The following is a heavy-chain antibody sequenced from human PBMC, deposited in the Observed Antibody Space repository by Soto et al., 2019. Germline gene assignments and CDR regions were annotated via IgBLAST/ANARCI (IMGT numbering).Heavy chain of an antibody. CDR2: IRSKANSYAT. J-gene: IGHJ5*02. CDR1: GYSFTSYW. D-gene: IGHD6-6*01. V-gene: IGHV3-73*01. CDR3: TRQGQMAAHARKDGFDP. Sequence: GESLKISCKGSGYSFTSYWIGWVRQMPGKGLEWVGRIRSKANSYATAYAASVKGRFTISRDDSKNTAYLQMNSLKTEDTAVYYCTRQGQMAAHARKDGFDPWGQGTLVTVSS.